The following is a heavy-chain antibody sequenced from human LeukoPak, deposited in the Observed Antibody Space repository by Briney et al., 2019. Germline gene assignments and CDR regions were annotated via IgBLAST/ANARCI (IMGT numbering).Heavy chain of an antibody. CDR2: INHSGST. Sequence: SETLSLTCTVSGYSISSGYYWSWIRQPPGKGLEWIGEINHSGSTNYNPSLKTRVTISVDTSKNQFSLKLSSVTAADTAVYYCARVQYQLLLGRAVSAFDIWGQGTMVTVSS. CDR1: GYSISSGYY. J-gene: IGHJ3*02. D-gene: IGHD2-2*01. CDR3: ARVQYQLLLGRAVSAFDI. V-gene: IGHV4-38-2*02.